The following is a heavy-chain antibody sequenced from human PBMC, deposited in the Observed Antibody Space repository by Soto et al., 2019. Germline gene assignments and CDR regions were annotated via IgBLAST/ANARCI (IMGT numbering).Heavy chain of an antibody. CDR1: GFSFTSYA. CDR2: ISVSGGST. D-gene: IGHD4-4*01. V-gene: IGHV3-23*01. CDR3: AKDYSSYPPFDY. Sequence: EVQLLESGGGLIHPGGSLRLSCAASGFSFTSYAMSWVRQAPGKGLEWVSSISVSGGSTYYADSVKGRFTISRDNSRNTLYLQMNSLRGEDTALYYCAKDYSSYPPFDYWGQGTLVTVSS. J-gene: IGHJ4*02.